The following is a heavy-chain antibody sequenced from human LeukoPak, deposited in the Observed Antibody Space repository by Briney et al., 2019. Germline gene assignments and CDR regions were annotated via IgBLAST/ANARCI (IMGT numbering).Heavy chain of an antibody. CDR2: ISSSSSYI. J-gene: IGHJ4*02. CDR1: GFTFSNYN. Sequence: GGSLRLSCAASGFTFSNYNLNWVRQAPGKGLEWVSSISSSSSYIYYADSLKGRFTISRDNAKNSLYLQMNNLRAEDTAVYCCARENTYSESYLTHFDYWGQGTLITVSS. V-gene: IGHV3-21*01. CDR3: ARENTYSESYLTHFDY. D-gene: IGHD1-26*01.